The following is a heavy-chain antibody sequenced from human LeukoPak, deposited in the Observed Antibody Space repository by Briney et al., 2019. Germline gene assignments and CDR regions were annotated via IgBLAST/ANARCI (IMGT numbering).Heavy chain of an antibody. CDR2: MNPNSGNT. CDR3: ARDVSGYNYGPNWFDP. Sequence: ASVKVSCKASGYTFTTYGISWVRQATGQGLEWMGWMNPNSGNTGYAQKFQGRVTITRNTSISTAYMELSSLRSEDTAVYYCARDVSGYNYGPNWFDPWGQGTLVTVSS. J-gene: IGHJ5*02. CDR1: GYTFTTYG. D-gene: IGHD5-18*01. V-gene: IGHV1-8*03.